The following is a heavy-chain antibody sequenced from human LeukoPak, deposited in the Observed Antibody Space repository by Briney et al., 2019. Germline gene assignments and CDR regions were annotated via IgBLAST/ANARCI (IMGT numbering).Heavy chain of an antibody. V-gene: IGHV3-23*01. J-gene: IGHJ4*02. CDR2: ISGSGGST. D-gene: IGHD3-9*01. Sequence: GGSLRLSCAASGFTFSSYAMSWVRQAPGKGLEWVSAISGSGGSTYYADSVKGRFTISRDNSKNTLYLQMNSLRAEDTAVYYCAKDKDDILTGCPDYWGQGTLVTVSS. CDR1: GFTFSSYA. CDR3: AKDKDDILTGCPDY.